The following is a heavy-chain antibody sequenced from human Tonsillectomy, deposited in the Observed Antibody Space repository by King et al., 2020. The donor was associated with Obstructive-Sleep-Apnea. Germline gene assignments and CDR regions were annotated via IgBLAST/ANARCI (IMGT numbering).Heavy chain of an antibody. CDR2: INPNSGTT. V-gene: IGHV1-8*01. J-gene: IGHJ5*02. Sequence: QLVQSGAEVKKPGASVKVSCKASGYTFISYDINWVRQATGQGLEWMGWINPNSGTTGYEQKFQGRGTMTRDTSISTAYMELSSLRSEDTAVYYCGRGRYSSSWSNWFDPWGQGTLVTVSS. CDR1: GYTFISYD. D-gene: IGHD6-13*01. CDR3: GRGRYSSSWSNWFDP.